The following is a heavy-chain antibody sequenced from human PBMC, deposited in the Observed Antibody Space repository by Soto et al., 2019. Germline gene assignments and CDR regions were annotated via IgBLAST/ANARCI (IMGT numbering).Heavy chain of an antibody. CDR1: GGSISSYY. Sequence: SETLSLTCTVSGGSISSYYWSWIRQPPGKGLEWIGYIYYSGSTNYNPSLKSRVTISVDTSKNQFSLKLSSVTAADTAVYYCARHDGITGTTNYFDYWGQGTLVTVSS. CDR3: ARHDGITGTTNYFDY. D-gene: IGHD1-7*01. CDR2: IYYSGST. V-gene: IGHV4-59*08. J-gene: IGHJ4*02.